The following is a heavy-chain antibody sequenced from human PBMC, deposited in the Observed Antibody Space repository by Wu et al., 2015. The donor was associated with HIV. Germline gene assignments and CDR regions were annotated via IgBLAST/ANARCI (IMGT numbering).Heavy chain of an antibody. CDR3: ARARISAAGTIVYYFDF. D-gene: IGHD6-13*01. V-gene: IGHV1-8*01. CDR1: GYTFTSSD. Sequence: QVQLVQTGAEVRKPGASVKVSCKASGYTFTSSDINWVRQASGQGLEWMGWMNPDSGNTGYAQKFQGRVTMTRNTSINTAYMDLGSLRPDDTAVYYCARARISAAGTIVYYFDFWGQGTLVTVSS. CDR2: MNPDSGNT. J-gene: IGHJ4*02.